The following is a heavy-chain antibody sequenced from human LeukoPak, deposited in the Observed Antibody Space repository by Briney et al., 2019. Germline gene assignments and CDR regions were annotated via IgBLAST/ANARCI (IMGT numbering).Heavy chain of an antibody. J-gene: IGHJ4*02. CDR1: GFIFNKHA. CDR3: ASGPPNYDILTGYPY. V-gene: IGHV3-53*01. CDR2: IYSGGST. Sequence: GGSLRLSCAASGFIFNKHAMSWVRQAPGKGLEWVSVIYSGGSTYYADSVKGRFTISRDNSKNTLYLQMNSLRAEDTAVYYCASGPPNYDILTGYPYWGQGTLVTVSS. D-gene: IGHD3-9*01.